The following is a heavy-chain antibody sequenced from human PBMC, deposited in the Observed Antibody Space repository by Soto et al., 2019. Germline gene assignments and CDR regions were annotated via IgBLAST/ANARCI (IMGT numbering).Heavy chain of an antibody. V-gene: IGHV3-11*01. CDR2: ISSSGSTI. J-gene: IGHJ4*02. CDR1: GFTFSDYY. Sequence: QVQLVESGGGLVKPGGSLRLSCAASGFTFSDYYMSWIRQAPGKGLEWVSYISSSGSTIYYADSVKGRFTISRDNAKNSLYLQMSSLRPEDTALYYCARISTPLLRYFDSGWFFDYWGQGTLVTVSS. D-gene: IGHD3-9*01. CDR3: ARISTPLLRYFDSGWFFDY.